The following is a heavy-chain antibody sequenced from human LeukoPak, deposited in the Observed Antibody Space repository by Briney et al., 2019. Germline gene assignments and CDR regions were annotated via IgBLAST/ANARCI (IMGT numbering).Heavy chain of an antibody. CDR2: ISWNSGSI. D-gene: IGHD3-3*01. J-gene: IGHJ6*02. Sequence: GRSLRLSCAASGFTFDDYAMHWVRQAPGKGLEWVSGISWNSGSIGYADSVKGRFTIFRDNAKNSLYLQMNSLRAEDTALYYCAKDRRYYDFWSGYYTSTGMDVWGQGTTVTVSS. CDR1: GFTFDDYA. V-gene: IGHV3-9*01. CDR3: AKDRRYYDFWSGYYTSTGMDV.